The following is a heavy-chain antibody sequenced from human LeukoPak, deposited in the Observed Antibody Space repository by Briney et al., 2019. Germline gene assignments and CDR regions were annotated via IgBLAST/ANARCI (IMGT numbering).Heavy chain of an antibody. J-gene: IGHJ4*02. CDR1: GFTFSSYW. CDR2: IKQDGSEK. Sequence: GGSLRLSCAASGFTFSSYWMSWVRQAPGKGLEWVANIKQDGSEKYYVDSVKGRFTISRDNAKNSLYLQMNSLRAEDTAVYYCARDHLTKYCSSTSCYGGYWGQGTLVTVSS. V-gene: IGHV3-7*01. CDR3: ARDHLTKYCSSTSCYGGY. D-gene: IGHD2-2*01.